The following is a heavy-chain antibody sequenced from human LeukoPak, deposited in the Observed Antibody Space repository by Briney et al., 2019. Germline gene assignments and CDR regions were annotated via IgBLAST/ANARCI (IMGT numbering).Heavy chain of an antibody. CDR2: IIPILGIA. Sequence: GASVKVSCKASGGTFSSYAISWVRQAPGQGLEWMGRIIPILGIANYAQKFQGRVTITADKSTSTAYMELSSLRSEDTAVYYCARLDYDFWSGYQGIGRADYWGQGTLVTVSS. D-gene: IGHD3-3*01. CDR3: ARLDYDFWSGYQGIGRADY. J-gene: IGHJ4*02. CDR1: GGTFSSYA. V-gene: IGHV1-69*04.